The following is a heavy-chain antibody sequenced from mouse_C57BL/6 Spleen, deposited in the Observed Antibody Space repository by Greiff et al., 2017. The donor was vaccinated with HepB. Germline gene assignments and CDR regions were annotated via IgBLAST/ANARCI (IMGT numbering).Heavy chain of an antibody. V-gene: IGHV1-26*01. J-gene: IGHJ4*01. CDR2: INPNNGGT. CDR1: GYTFTDYY. Sequence: EVQLQQSGPELVKPGASVKISCKASGYTFTDYYMNWVKQSHGKSLEWIGDINPNNGGTSYNQKFKGKATLTVDKSSSTAYMELRSLTSEDSAVDYCARGGILTTGGDYAMDYWGQGTSVTVSS. CDR3: ARGGILTTGGDYAMDY. D-gene: IGHD1-1*02.